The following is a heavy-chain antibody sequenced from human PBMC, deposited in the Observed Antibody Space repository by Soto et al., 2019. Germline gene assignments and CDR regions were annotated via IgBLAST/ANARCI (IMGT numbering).Heavy chain of an antibody. D-gene: IGHD4-17*01. CDR1: GGSISSGGYY. Sequence: SETLSLTCSVSGGSISSGGYYWSWIRQHPGKGLEWIGYIYYSGSTYYNPSLKSRVTISVDTSKNQFSLKLSSVTAADTAVYYCARIGGTPDYGDYAEYYYYYMDVWGKGTTVTVSS. CDR2: IYYSGST. J-gene: IGHJ6*03. V-gene: IGHV4-31*03. CDR3: ARIGGTPDYGDYAEYYYYYMDV.